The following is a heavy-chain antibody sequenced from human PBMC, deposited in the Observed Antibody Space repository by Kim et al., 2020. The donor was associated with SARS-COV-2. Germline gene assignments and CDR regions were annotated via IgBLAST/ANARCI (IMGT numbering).Heavy chain of an antibody. V-gene: IGHV1-69*13. CDR3: ARDETISLDTTTNPYYYYGMDV. J-gene: IGHJ6*02. D-gene: IGHD5-18*01. CDR1: GGTFSSYA. CDR2: IIPIFGTA. Sequence: SVKVSCKASGGTFSSYAISWVRQAPGQGLEWMGGIIPIFGTANYAQKFQGRVTITADESTSTAYMELSSLRSEDTAVYYCARDETISLDTTTNPYYYYGMDVWGQGTTVTVSS.